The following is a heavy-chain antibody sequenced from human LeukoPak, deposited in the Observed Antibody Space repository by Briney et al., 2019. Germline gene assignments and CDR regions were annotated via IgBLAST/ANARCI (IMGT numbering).Heavy chain of an antibody. D-gene: IGHD2-21*01. CDR1: GGSISSGSYY. CDR2: IYYSGST. CDR3: ASLFSYYYYMDV. V-gene: IGHV4-39*07. J-gene: IGHJ6*03. Sequence: PSETLSLTCTVSGGSISSGSYYWGWIRQPPGKGLEWIGNIYYSGSTYYNPSLKSRVTISVDTSKNQFSLKLSSVTAADTAVYYCASLFSYYYYMDVWGKGTTVTISS.